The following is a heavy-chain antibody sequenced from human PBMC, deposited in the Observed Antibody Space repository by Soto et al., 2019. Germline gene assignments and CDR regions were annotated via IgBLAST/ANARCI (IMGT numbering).Heavy chain of an antibody. J-gene: IGHJ4*02. CDR3: AKALSVYCSGGSCYSEPGFDY. Sequence: QVQLVESGGGVVQPGRSLRLSCAASGFTFSSYGMHWVRQAPGKELEWVAVISYDGSNKYYADSVKGRFTISRDNSKNTLYLQMNSLRAEDTAVYYCAKALSVYCSGGSCYSEPGFDYWGQGTLVTVSS. V-gene: IGHV3-30*18. CDR1: GFTFSSYG. CDR2: ISYDGSNK. D-gene: IGHD2-15*01.